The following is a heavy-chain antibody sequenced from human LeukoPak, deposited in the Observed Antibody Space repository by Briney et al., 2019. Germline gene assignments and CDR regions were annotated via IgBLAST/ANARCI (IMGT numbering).Heavy chain of an antibody. CDR3: AREKIAVAGTNWFDP. CDR2: IYTSGST. J-gene: IGHJ5*02. V-gene: IGHV4-4*07. D-gene: IGHD6-19*01. CDR1: GGSISSYY. Sequence: PSETLSLTCTVSGGSISSYYWSWIRQPAGKGLEWIGRIYTSGSTNYNPSLKSRVTMSVDTSTNQFSLKLSSVTAADTAVYYCAREKIAVAGTNWFDPWGQGTLVTVSS.